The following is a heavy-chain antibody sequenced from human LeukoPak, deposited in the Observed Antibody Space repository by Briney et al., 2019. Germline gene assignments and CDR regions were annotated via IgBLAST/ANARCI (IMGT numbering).Heavy chain of an antibody. V-gene: IGHV4-34*01. CDR3: ARELSTVVRGITWPDAFDI. J-gene: IGHJ3*02. D-gene: IGHD3-10*01. CDR1: GGSFSDYS. Sequence: SETLSLTCAVYGGSFSDYSYSWIRQPPGKGLEWIWEINHSGTTTYNPSLKSRVTISVVTSKNQLSLRLSSVTAADTGVYYCARELSTVVRGITWPDAFDIWSRRTMVTVSS. CDR2: INHSGTT.